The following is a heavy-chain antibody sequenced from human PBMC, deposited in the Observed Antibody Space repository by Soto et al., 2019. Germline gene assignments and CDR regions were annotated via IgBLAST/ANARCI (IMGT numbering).Heavy chain of an antibody. J-gene: IGHJ6*02. V-gene: IGHV5-51*01. CDR3: ARQDYPGYYYHYGMDV. CDR1: GYSFTSYW. D-gene: IGHD4-17*01. CDR2: IYPGDSDT. Sequence: GESLKISCKGSGYSFTSYWIGWVRQMPGKGLEWMGIIYPGDSDTRYSPSFQGQVTISADKSISTAYLQWSSLQASDTAMYYCARQDYPGYYYHYGMDVWGQGTTVTVSS.